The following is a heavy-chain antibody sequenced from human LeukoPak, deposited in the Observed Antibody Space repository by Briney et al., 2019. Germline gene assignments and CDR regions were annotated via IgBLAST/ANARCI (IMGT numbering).Heavy chain of an antibody. Sequence: ASVKVSSKASGYTFTGYYMHWVRQAPGQGLEWMGRINPNSGGTNYAQKFQGRVTMTRDTSISTAYMELSRLRSDDTAVYYCAKGPYYGSGSYPYYFDYWGQGTLVTVSS. CDR2: INPNSGGT. D-gene: IGHD3-10*01. CDR3: AKGPYYGSGSYPYYFDY. CDR1: GYTFTGYY. V-gene: IGHV1-2*06. J-gene: IGHJ4*02.